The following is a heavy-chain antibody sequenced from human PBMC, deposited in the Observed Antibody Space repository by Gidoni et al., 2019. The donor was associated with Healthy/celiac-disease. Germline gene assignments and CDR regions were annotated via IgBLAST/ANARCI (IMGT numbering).Heavy chain of an antibody. CDR1: GGSFGGYY. CDR3: ARAPTIYYGSGSYPGAGY. V-gene: IGHV4-34*01. Sequence: QVQLQQWGAGLWKPSETLPPTCAVHGGSFGGYYWSGNRQPPGKGLEWIGEINHSGSTNYNPSLKSRVTISVDTSKNQFSLKLSSVTAADTAVYYCARAPTIYYGSGSYPGAGYWGQGTLVTVSS. CDR2: INHSGST. J-gene: IGHJ4*02. D-gene: IGHD3-10*01.